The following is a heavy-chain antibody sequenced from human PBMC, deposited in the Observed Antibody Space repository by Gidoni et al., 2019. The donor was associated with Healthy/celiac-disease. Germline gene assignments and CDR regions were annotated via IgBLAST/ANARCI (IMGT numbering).Heavy chain of an antibody. J-gene: IGHJ4*02. V-gene: IGHV4-39*01. CDR3: ASLYDSSAPGDY. Sequence: QLQLHESGPGLVKPSETLSLTCTVSGGSIRSSSYYWGWIRPPPGKGLEWIGSLYYSGSTYYNPTLKSRVTISVDTYKNQFSLKLSSVTAADTSVYYCASLYDSSAPGDYWGQGTLVTVSS. CDR1: GGSIRSSSYY. D-gene: IGHD3-22*01. CDR2: LYYSGST.